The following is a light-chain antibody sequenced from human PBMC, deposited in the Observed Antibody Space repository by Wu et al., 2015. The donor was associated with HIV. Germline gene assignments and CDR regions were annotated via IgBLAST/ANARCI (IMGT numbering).Light chain of an antibody. CDR2: AAS. CDR3: QQHSSIPYS. J-gene: IGKJ2*03. CDR1: QDIRNS. V-gene: IGKV1-NL1*01. Sequence: DIQMTQSPSSLSASVGAKVTITCRASQDIRNSVAWLQQRPGQAPKLLMYAASTLESGVPSRFSGTGYGTDFTLTISGLQPDDFATYYCQQHSSIPYSFGQGTRLDIK.